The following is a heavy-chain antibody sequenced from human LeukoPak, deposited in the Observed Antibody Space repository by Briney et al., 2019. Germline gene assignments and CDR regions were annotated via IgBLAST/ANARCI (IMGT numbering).Heavy chain of an antibody. Sequence: GGSLRLSCAASGFTFSDYYMSWIRQAPGKGLEWVSYISSSGSTIYYADSVKGRFTISRDNANNSLYLQMNSLRAEDTAVYYCARSAPPPYYYYGMDVWGQGTTVTVSS. CDR2: ISSSGSTI. CDR1: GFTFSDYY. CDR3: ARSAPPPYYYYGMDV. J-gene: IGHJ6*02. V-gene: IGHV3-11*01.